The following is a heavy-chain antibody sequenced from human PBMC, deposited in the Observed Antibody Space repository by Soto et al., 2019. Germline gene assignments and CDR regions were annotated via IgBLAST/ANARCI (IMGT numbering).Heavy chain of an antibody. CDR3: ARDGYYGSGVYNWFDP. J-gene: IGHJ5*02. Sequence: ASVKVSCKASGYTFTSYTIHWVRQAPGQRLEWMGWINVGNDDTKYSQKFQGRVTITRDTSASTAYMELSSLRSEDTAVYYCARDGYYGSGVYNWFDPWGQGTLVTVSS. V-gene: IGHV1-3*01. CDR2: INVGNDDT. D-gene: IGHD3-10*01. CDR1: GYTFTSYT.